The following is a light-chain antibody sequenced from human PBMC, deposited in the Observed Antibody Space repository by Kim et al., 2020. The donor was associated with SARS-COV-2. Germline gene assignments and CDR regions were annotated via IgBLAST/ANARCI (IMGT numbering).Light chain of an antibody. CDR3: HQYGSSPST. CDR2: GAS. V-gene: IGKV3-20*01. Sequence: EIVLTQSPGTLSLSPGERVTLSCRASQSVSSSYLAWYQQKPDQAPRLLIYGASSRAADIPDRFSGSGSGTDFTLTISRLEPEDFAVYYCHQYGSSPSTFGQGTKLEI. CDR1: QSVSSSY. J-gene: IGKJ2*02.